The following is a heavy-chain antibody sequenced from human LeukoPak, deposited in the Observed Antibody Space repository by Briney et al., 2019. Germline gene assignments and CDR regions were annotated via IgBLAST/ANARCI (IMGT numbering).Heavy chain of an antibody. D-gene: IGHD6-19*01. CDR2: NNHSGST. V-gene: IGHV4-34*01. CDR1: GGSISSGYY. J-gene: IGHJ4*02. Sequence: SETLSLTCTVSGGSISSGYYWSWIRQPPGKGLEWIGENNHSGSTNYNPSLKSRVTISVDTSKNQFSLKLSSVTAADTAVYYCARLGYSSGWDQDYWGQGTLVTVSS. CDR3: ARLGYSSGWDQDY.